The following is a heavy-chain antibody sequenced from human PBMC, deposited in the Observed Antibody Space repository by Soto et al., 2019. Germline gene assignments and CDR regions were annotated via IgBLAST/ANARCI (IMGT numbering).Heavy chain of an antibody. D-gene: IGHD3-10*01. CDR1: GFTFSSYS. V-gene: IGHV3-30-3*01. Sequence: QVQLVESGGGVVQPGRSLRLSCAASGFTFSSYSMHWVRQAPGKGLEWVAVISYDGSNKYYADSVKGRFTISRDNSKNPLYRQMNSLRAEDTAVYYCARDRVALLWFGDRGSAFDIWGQGTMVTVSS. CDR3: ARDRVALLWFGDRGSAFDI. J-gene: IGHJ3*02. CDR2: ISYDGSNK.